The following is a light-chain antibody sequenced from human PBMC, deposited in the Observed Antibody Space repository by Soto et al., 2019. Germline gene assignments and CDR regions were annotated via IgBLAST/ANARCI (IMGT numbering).Light chain of an antibody. J-gene: IGKJ4*01. V-gene: IGKV1-9*01. Sequence: IQLTQSPSSLSASVGDSVTITCRASQGISRYLAWYQQKPGRAPQLLISAASTLQSGVPSRFSGSGSGTHFTLVISSLQPEEFATYYCQQLNTYPATFGGGTKVDIK. CDR3: QQLNTYPAT. CDR2: AAS. CDR1: QGISRY.